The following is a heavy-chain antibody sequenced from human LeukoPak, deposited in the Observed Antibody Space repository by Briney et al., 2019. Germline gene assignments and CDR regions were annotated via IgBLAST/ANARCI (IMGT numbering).Heavy chain of an antibody. CDR3: ARIPGITGSLYYYYYGMDV. V-gene: IGHV4-4*07. D-gene: IGHD1-20*01. Sequence: SETLSLTCSVSGVSISAYYWSWIRQSAGNRLEWIGRIYPGEGIYATATTSYNPSFKSRVTMSGDTSKNQLSLKLSSVTAADTAVYYCARIPGITGSLYYYYYGMDVWGQGTTVTVSS. J-gene: IGHJ6*02. CDR2: IYPGEGIYATATT. CDR1: GVSISAYY.